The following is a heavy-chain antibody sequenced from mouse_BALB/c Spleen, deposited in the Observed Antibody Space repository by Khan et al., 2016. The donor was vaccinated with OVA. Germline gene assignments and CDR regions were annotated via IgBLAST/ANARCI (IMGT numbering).Heavy chain of an antibody. Sequence: QVQLKESGPGLVQPSQTLSITCTVSGFSLITYGVHWFRQPPGKGLEWLGAIWRDGSTDYNEAFISRLSITNDNSTSNVFFTMYSLLPAETATYYSARDSCRYDFTYWGRGTLVTVSA. CDR1: GFSLITYG. D-gene: IGHD2-14*01. V-gene: IGHV2-4*02. CDR2: IWRDGST. CDR3: ARDSCRYDFTY. J-gene: IGHJ3*01.